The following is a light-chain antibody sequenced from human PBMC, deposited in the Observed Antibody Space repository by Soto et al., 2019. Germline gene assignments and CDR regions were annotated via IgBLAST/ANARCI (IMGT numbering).Light chain of an antibody. J-gene: IGLJ1*01. CDR2: DVS. Sequence: LTQPPSASGSPGQSVTISCTGTSSDVGVYNSVSWYQQHPAQAPKLMIYDVSKRPSGVPDRFSGSESGNTASLTVSGLQAEDEADYYCSSYAGTHIVFGTGTKVTVL. CDR3: SSYAGTHIV. CDR1: SSDVGVYNS. V-gene: IGLV2-8*01.